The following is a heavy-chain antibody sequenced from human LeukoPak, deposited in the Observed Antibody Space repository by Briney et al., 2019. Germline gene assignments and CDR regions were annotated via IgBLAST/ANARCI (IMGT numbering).Heavy chain of an antibody. V-gene: IGHV3-30*02. CDR1: GFTFNSYG. J-gene: IGHJ5*02. CDR2: ARFDATSK. CDR3: AKDYGMIIPSFYFDP. Sequence: GGSLRLSCAASGFTFNSYGMHWVRQIPGKGLEWMAFARFDATSKYYADSVKGRFTISRDNSKNTLYLQMNSLRAEDTAVYYCAKDYGMIIPSFYFDPWGQGTLVTVSS. D-gene: IGHD3-9*01.